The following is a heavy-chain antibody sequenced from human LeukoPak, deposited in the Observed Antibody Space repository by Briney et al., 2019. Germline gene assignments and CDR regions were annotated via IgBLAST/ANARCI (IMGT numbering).Heavy chain of an antibody. CDR3: ARVEVGATLDS. J-gene: IGHJ4*02. D-gene: IGHD1-26*01. Sequence: GGSLRLSCAASGFTFDDYAMNWVRQAPGKGLEWVSGINANGDSTGYADSVRGRFTISRDNAKNFLYLQMNSLRAEDTALYYCARVEVGATLDSWGQGTLVTVSS. V-gene: IGHV3-20*04. CDR2: INANGDST. CDR1: GFTFDDYA.